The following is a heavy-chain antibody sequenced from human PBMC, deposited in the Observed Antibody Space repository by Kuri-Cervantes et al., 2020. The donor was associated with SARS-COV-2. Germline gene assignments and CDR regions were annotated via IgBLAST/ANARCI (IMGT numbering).Heavy chain of an antibody. CDR1: DGSISSSSYY. V-gene: IGHV4-39*01. Sequence: SETLSLTCPVSDGSISSSSYYWGWIRQPLGKGLECIGSIYYSGCTYYNPSRMSRVTISVDTSKNQFSLKLSSVTAAVTAVYYCAKRNPPSSSNFDYWGQGTLVTVSS. J-gene: IGHJ4*02. CDR2: IYYSGCT. D-gene: IGHD6-6*01. CDR3: AKRNPPSSSNFDY.